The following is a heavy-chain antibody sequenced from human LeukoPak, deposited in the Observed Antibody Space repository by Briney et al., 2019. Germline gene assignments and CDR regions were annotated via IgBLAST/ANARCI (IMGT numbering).Heavy chain of an antibody. CDR2: LYRGGST. V-gene: IGHV3-53*01. D-gene: IGHD3-10*01. CDR1: GFTVSSNY. J-gene: IGHJ3*02. Sequence: GGSLRLSCAASGFTVSSNYMSWVRQAPGMGLEWVSSLYRGGSTYYADSVRGRFTISRDNSKSTLYLQMNSLGAEDTAVYYCARGNYGSGSYYVGDAFDIWGQGTMVTVSS. CDR3: ARGNYGSGSYYVGDAFDI.